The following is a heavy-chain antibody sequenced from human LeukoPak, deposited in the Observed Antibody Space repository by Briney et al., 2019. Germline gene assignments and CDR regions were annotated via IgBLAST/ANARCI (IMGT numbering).Heavy chain of an antibody. J-gene: IGHJ4*02. Sequence: GESLQISSKGSGYGFTSYSIRWVRPMPGKGRGWMGRIEPRDSYTNYSPSFQGHVTTSADKSTSTAYLQWSSLKASDTARYYCARVWYCSSSSCYQIDYWGQGTLVTVSS. V-gene: IGHV5-10-1*01. CDR1: GYGFTSYS. D-gene: IGHD2-2*01. CDR2: IEPRDSYT. CDR3: ARVWYCSSSSCYQIDY.